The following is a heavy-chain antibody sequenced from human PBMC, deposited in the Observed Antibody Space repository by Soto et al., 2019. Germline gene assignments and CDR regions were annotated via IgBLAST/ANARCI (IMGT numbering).Heavy chain of an antibody. CDR3: AKVFYYYDSSGYYYFDY. Sequence: GGSLRLSCAASGFTFSSYAVSWVCQAPGKGPEWISSISGSGSTLYYADSVKGRFTISRDNSKNTLYLQMSSLRAEDTAVYYCAKVFYYYDSSGYYYFDYWGQGTLVTVSS. V-gene: IGHV3-23*01. CDR2: ISGSGSTL. CDR1: GFTFSSYA. J-gene: IGHJ4*02. D-gene: IGHD3-22*01.